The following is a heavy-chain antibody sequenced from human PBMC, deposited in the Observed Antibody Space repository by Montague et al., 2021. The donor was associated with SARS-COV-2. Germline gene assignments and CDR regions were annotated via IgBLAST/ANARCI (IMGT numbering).Heavy chain of an antibody. Sequence: SETLSLTCTVSGGPVSSGSYYWSWIRQPPGKGLEWIGYIYYSGSTNYNPSLKSRVTISVDTSKNQFSLKLSSVTAADTAVYYCARDRGGGLGGVITAYYFDYWGQGTLVTVSS. CDR3: ARDRGGGLGGVITAYYFDY. V-gene: IGHV4-61*01. J-gene: IGHJ4*02. D-gene: IGHD3-16*01. CDR2: IYYSGST. CDR1: GGPVSSGSYY.